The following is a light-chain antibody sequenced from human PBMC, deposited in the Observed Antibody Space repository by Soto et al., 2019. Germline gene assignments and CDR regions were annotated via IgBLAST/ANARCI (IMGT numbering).Light chain of an antibody. CDR3: QQRSNWPRT. J-gene: IGKJ1*01. Sequence: ERVMTQSPATLSVSPGERVTLSCRASQSVSSNLAWYQQKPGQAPRLLIYSAFFRATGIPARFSGSGSGTEFTLTISSLQSEDFAVYYCQQRSNWPRTFGQGTKVEIK. CDR1: QSVSSN. CDR2: SAF. V-gene: IGKV3-15*01.